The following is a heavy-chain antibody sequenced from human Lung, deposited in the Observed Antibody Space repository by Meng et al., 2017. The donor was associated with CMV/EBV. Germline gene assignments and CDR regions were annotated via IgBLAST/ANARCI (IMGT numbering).Heavy chain of an antibody. V-gene: IGHV4-61*02. D-gene: IGHD5-24*01. CDR2: IYTTGTT. Sequence: QVQLQESGPGLVKPSQTLSLTCTVSGGSVSGGTYSWRWIRQPAGKGLEWIGRIYTTGTTNYNPSLKSRVIISADTSKNQFSLRLTSVTAADTAVYYCARGANGFNLGFFDSWGQGNLVTVSS. CDR3: ARGANGFNLGFFDS. CDR1: GGSVSGGTYS. J-gene: IGHJ4*02.